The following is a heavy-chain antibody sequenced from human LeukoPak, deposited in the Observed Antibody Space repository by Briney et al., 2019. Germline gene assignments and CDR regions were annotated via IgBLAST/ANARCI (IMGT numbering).Heavy chain of an antibody. CDR3: ARSTYYYDSSGYRFDY. D-gene: IGHD3-22*01. J-gene: IGHJ4*02. CDR2: IIPIFDTG. CDR1: GGTFSNYP. Sequence: SVKVSCKASGGTFSNYPISWVRQTPGQGLEWMGGIIPIFDTGNYAQKFQGRVTTTADKSTSTAYMELRSLRSDDTAVYYCARSTYYYDSSGYRFDYWGQGTLVTVSS. V-gene: IGHV1-69*06.